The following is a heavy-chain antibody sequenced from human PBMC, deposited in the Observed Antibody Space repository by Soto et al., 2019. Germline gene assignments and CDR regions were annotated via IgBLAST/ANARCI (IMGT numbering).Heavy chain of an antibody. CDR1: GFTFSSYA. CDR2: ISGSGGST. CDR3: ANASGWFGEFDY. J-gene: IGHJ4*02. D-gene: IGHD3-10*01. Sequence: EVQLLESGGGLVQPGGSLRLSCAASGFTFSSYAMSWVRQAPGKGLEWVSAISGSGGSTYYADSVKGRFTISRDNSKNTLYLQMNSLRAEDTAVYYCANASGWFGEFDYWGQGTLVTVSS. V-gene: IGHV3-23*01.